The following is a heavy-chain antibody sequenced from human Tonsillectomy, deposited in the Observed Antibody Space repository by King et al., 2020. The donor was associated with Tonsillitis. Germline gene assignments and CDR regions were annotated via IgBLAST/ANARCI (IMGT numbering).Heavy chain of an antibody. CDR3: PHTLPASDAFDI. J-gene: IGHJ3*02. D-gene: IGHD2-2*01. Sequence: TLKESGPTLVKPTQTLTLPCTFPGFSLSTSGVGVGWIRQPPGTALEWLTLIYWDDDRRYSPSLKSRLTITKDTSKHQVVLTMTNMALVDTSTYYCPHTLPASDAFDIWGKVKMVTVSS. V-gene: IGHV2-5*02. CDR1: GFSLSTSGVG. CDR2: IYWDDDR.